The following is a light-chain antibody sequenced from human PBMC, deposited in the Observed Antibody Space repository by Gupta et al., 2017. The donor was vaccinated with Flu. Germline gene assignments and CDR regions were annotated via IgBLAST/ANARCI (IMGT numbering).Light chain of an antibody. CDR1: QSISSW. CDR2: KAS. Sequence: DIQMTQSPSTLSASVGDRVTITCRASQSISSWLAWYQQKPWKAPKLLIYKASSLESGVPSRFSGSGSGTEFTLTISSLQPDDFATYYCQQDNSYPWTFGQGTKVEIK. V-gene: IGKV1-5*03. CDR3: QQDNSYPWT. J-gene: IGKJ1*01.